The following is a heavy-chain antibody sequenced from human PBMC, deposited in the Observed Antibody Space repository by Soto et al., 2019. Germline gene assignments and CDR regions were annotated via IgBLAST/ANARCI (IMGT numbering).Heavy chain of an antibody. Sequence: QVQPVQSGVEVKKPGASVTVSCKPSRYRFSSSAVNWVRQAPGHGLEWVGWINPDNRNTHYAPMVHGRVTMTTDTSTFTAYMELRSLTSDDTAVYYCARGVDASTPLDSWGQGTLVTVSS. CDR1: RYRFSSSA. D-gene: IGHD5-12*01. CDR3: ARGVDASTPLDS. V-gene: IGHV1-18*01. CDR2: INPDNRNT. J-gene: IGHJ4*02.